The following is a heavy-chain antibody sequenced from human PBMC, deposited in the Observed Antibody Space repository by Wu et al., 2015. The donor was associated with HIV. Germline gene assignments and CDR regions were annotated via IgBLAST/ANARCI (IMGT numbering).Heavy chain of an antibody. J-gene: IGHJ6*03. V-gene: IGHV1-69*13. CDR2: IIPIFGTP. CDR1: GGTFSSYA. D-gene: IGHD2-2*01. CDR3: ARARTTLHYYYYMDV. Sequence: QVQLVQSGTEVKRPGSSVKISCKASGGTFSSYAINWVRQAPGQGLEWVGRIIPIFGTPDYARKFRGRVRITADESTSTAYMELSSLRSEDTAVYYCARARTTLHYYYYMDVWGKGTTVTVSS.